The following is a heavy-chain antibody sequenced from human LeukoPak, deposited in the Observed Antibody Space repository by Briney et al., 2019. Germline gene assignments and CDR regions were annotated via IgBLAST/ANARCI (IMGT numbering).Heavy chain of an antibody. D-gene: IGHD3-9*01. CDR3: ARPMYYDILTGYSLPEYYFDY. V-gene: IGHV5-51*01. CDR1: GYSFTSYW. J-gene: IGHJ4*02. Sequence: GESLKISCKGSGYSFTSYWIGWVRQMPGKGLEWMGIIYPGDSDTRYSPSFQGQVTISADKSISTAYLQWSSLKASDTAMYYCARPMYYDILTGYSLPEYYFDYWGQGTLVTVSS. CDR2: IYPGDSDT.